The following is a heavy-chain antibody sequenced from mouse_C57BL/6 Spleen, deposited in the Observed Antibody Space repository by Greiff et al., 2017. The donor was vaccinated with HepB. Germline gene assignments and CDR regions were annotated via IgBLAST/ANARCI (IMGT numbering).Heavy chain of an antibody. Sequence: LQESGAELVRPGASVKLSCKASGYTFTDYYINWVKQRPGQGLEWIARIYPGSGNTYYNEKFKGKATLTAEKSSSTAYMQLSSLTSEDSAVYFCARDRYYYGNGWYFDVWGTGTTVTVSS. CDR1: GYTFTDYY. J-gene: IGHJ1*03. D-gene: IGHD1-1*01. CDR3: ARDRYYYGNGWYFDV. V-gene: IGHV1-76*01. CDR2: IYPGSGNT.